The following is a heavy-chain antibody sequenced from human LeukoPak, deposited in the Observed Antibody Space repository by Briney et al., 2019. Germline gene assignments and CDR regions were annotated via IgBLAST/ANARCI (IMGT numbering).Heavy chain of an antibody. Sequence: ASVKVSCKASGYTFTSYYMHWVRQAPGQGLEWMGIINPSGGSTSYAQKFQGRVTITADESTSTAYMELSSLRSEDTAVHYCARKLGHCSSTSCYGVNWFDPWGQGTLVTVSS. D-gene: IGHD2-2*03. CDR2: INPSGGST. CDR3: ARKLGHCSSTSCYGVNWFDP. V-gene: IGHV1-46*01. J-gene: IGHJ5*02. CDR1: GYTFTSYY.